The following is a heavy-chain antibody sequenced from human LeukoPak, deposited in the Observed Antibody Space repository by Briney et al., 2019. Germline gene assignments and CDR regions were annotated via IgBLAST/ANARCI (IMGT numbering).Heavy chain of an antibody. D-gene: IGHD5-12*01. V-gene: IGHV3-66*02. CDR1: GFTVGSNY. CDR2: IYSGGST. J-gene: IGHJ4*02. Sequence: GGSLRLSCAASGFTVGSNYMSWVRQAPGKGLEWVSVIYSGGSTYYADSVKGRFTISRDNSKNTLYLQMNSLRAEDTAVYYCAVEVATEYYFDYWGQGTLVTVSS. CDR3: AVEVATEYYFDY.